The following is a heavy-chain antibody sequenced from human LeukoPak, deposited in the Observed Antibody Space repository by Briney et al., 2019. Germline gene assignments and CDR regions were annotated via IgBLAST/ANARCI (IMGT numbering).Heavy chain of an antibody. V-gene: IGHV1-69*04. CDR3: ARDGDYDILTNGAYYYGMDV. D-gene: IGHD3-9*01. J-gene: IGHJ6*02. CDR1: GFTFSSYA. CDR2: IIPILGIA. Sequence: PGGSLRLSCAASGFTFSSYAISWVRQAPGQGLEWMGRIIPILGIANYAQKFQGRVTITADKSTSTAYMELSSLRSEDAAVYYCARDGDYDILTNGAYYYGMDVWGQGTTVTVSS.